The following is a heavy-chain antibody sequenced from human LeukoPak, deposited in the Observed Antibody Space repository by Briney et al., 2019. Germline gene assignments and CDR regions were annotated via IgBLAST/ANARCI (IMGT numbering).Heavy chain of an antibody. CDR3: ARGPRMVAMNGYAFDI. CDR2: IYYSAST. J-gene: IGHJ3*02. CDR1: GGSISSSSYY. V-gene: IGHV4-39*07. Sequence: PSETLSLTCTVSGGSISSSSYYWGWIRQPPGKGLEWIGSIYYSASTYYNPSLKSRVTMSVDTSKIQFSLNLTSVTAADTAMYYCARGPRMVAMNGYAFDIWGPGTTVIVSS. D-gene: IGHD2-2*01.